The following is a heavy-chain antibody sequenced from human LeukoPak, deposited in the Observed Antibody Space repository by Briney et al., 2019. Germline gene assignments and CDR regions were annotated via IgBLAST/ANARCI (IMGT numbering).Heavy chain of an antibody. CDR1: GFTFSSYG. D-gene: IGHD2-21*01. V-gene: IGHV3-30*02. CDR2: IRYDGSNK. J-gene: IGHJ4*02. Sequence: GGSLRLSCAAFGFTFSSYGMHWVRQAPGKGLEWVAFIRYDGSNKYYADSVKGRFTISRDNSKNTLYLQMNSLRAEDTAVYYCAKDLRHYYSIAPYDYWGQGTLVTVSS. CDR3: AKDLRHYYSIAPYDY.